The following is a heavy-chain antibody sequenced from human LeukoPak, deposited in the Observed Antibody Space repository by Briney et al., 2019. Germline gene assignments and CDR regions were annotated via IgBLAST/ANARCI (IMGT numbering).Heavy chain of an antibody. CDR2: INAGNGNT. D-gene: IGHD6-19*01. Sequence: ASVEVSCNASGYTFTSYAMHWVRQAPGQRLEWMGWINAGNGNTKYSQKFQGRVTITRDTSASTAYMELSSLRSEDTAVYYCARRVTGSSGWYNDWFDPWGQGTLVTVSS. CDR3: ARRVTGSSGWYNDWFDP. J-gene: IGHJ5*02. CDR1: GYTFTSYA. V-gene: IGHV1-3*01.